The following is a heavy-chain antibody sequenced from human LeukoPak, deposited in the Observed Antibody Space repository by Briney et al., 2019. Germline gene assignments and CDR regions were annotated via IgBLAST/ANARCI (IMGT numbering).Heavy chain of an antibody. Sequence: ASVKVSCKASGYTFTSYAMHWARQAPGQRLEWMGWINAGNGNTKYSQKFQGRVTITRDTSASTAYMELSSLRSEDTAVYYCARDEWFGESHFDYWGQGTLVTVSS. V-gene: IGHV1-3*01. CDR3: ARDEWFGESHFDY. J-gene: IGHJ4*02. CDR1: GYTFTSYA. CDR2: INAGNGNT. D-gene: IGHD3-10*01.